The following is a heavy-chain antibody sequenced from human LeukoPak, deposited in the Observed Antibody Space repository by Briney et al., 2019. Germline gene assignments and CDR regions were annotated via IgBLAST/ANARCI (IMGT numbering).Heavy chain of an antibody. J-gene: IGHJ4*02. D-gene: IGHD2-15*01. V-gene: IGHV3-15*01. CDR1: GFTFSNAW. CDR2: IKSKTDGGTT. Sequence: GGSLRLSCAASGFTFSNAWMSWVRQAPGKGLEWVGRIKSKTDGGTTDYAAPVKGRFTISRDDSKNTLYLQMNSLKSEDTAVYYCTTIRGFCSGRSCLGYWGQGTLVTVSS. CDR3: TTIRGFCSGRSCLGY.